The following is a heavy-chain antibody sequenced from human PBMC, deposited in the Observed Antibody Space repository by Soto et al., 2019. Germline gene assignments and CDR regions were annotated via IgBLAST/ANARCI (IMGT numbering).Heavy chain of an antibody. J-gene: IGHJ5*02. Sequence: PGGSLRLSCAASGFTFSTYGIHWVRQAPGKGLEWVAVISYDGSNESYADSVKGRFTINPDTSKNQFSLQLNSVTPEDMAVYYCARAYCSGGSCWAWSSWFDPWGQGTLVTVSS. CDR2: ISYDGSNE. V-gene: IGHV3-30*03. D-gene: IGHD2-15*01. CDR3: ARAYCSGGSCWAWSSWFDP. CDR1: GFTFSTYG.